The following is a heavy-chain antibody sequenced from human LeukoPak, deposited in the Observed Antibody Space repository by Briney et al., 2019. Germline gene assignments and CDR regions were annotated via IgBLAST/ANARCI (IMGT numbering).Heavy chain of an antibody. D-gene: IGHD2-2*01. J-gene: IGHJ6*03. CDR2: ISGSGGST. CDR3: AEDGCSSSSCHANFYYYYYHMDV. CDR1: GFTFSSYA. V-gene: IGHV3-23*01. Sequence: GGSLRLSCAASGFTFSSYAMSWVRQAPGKGLEWLSGISGSGGSTHYADSVKGRFTISRDNSKNTLLLQMNSLRAEDTAVYYCAEDGCSSSSCHANFYYYYYHMDVWGKGTTVTVSS.